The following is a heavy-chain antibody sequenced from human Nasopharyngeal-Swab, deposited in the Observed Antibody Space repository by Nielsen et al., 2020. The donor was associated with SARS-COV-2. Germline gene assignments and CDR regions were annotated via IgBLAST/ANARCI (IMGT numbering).Heavy chain of an antibody. CDR3: ARQRGIAVAGTNWFDP. D-gene: IGHD6-19*01. CDR2: VYPGDSDT. CDR1: GYSFARSY. Sequence: GGSLRLSCKGSGYSFARSYIAWVRQMPGKGLEWMGIVYPGDSDTRYSPSFQGQVTISADKSISTAYLQWSSLKASDTAMYYCARQRGIAVAGTNWFDPWGQGTLVTVSS. J-gene: IGHJ5*02. V-gene: IGHV5-51*01.